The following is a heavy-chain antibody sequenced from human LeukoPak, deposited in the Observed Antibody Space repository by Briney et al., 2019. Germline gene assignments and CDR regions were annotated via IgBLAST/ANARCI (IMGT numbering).Heavy chain of an antibody. D-gene: IGHD6-13*01. Sequence: SETLSLTCAVYGGSFSGYYWSWIRQPPGKGLEWIGEINHSGSTNYNPSPKSRVTISVDTSKNQFSLKLSSVTAADTAVYYCARGRSREGGYSSSWYLLWGQGILVTVSS. J-gene: IGHJ1*01. CDR1: GGSFSGYY. CDR2: INHSGST. V-gene: IGHV4-34*01. CDR3: ARGRSREGGYSSSWYLL.